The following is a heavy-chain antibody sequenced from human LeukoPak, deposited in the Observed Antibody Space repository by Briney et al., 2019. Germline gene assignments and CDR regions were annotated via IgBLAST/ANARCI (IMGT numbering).Heavy chain of an antibody. CDR1: GFTFSSYA. J-gene: IGHJ6*03. D-gene: IGHD2-15*01. V-gene: IGHV3-30-3*01. CDR3: AKDGGRSRYYYYYYMDV. Sequence: GGSLRLSCAASGFTFSSYAMHWVRQAPGKGLEWVAVISYDGSNKYYADSVKGRFTISRDNSKNTLYLQMNSLRAEDTAVYYCAKDGGRSRYYYYYYMDVWGKGTTVTVSS. CDR2: ISYDGSNK.